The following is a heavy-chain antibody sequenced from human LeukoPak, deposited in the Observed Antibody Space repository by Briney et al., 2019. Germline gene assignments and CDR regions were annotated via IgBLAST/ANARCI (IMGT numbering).Heavy chain of an antibody. CDR1: GGSLNGHY. CDR3: AKNGQSGFSFDP. J-gene: IGHJ5*02. D-gene: IGHD3-3*01. V-gene: IGHV4-34*01. CDR2: GSDIGGT. Sequence: PSETLSLTCAVYGGSLNGHYWSWIRQSPGKGLEWIGGGSDIGGTKFNPSLKSRVSISADTSKNQFSLKLTSMTAADTAVYYCAKNGQSGFSFDPWGQGTLATVSS.